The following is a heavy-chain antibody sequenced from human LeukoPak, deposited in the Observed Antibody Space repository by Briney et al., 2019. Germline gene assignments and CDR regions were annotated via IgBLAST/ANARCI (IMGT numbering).Heavy chain of an antibody. CDR3: ARQSISVSRPAFDI. D-gene: IGHD6-6*01. CDR1: GFTFSSYG. CDR2: ISSSSSDI. Sequence: GGSLRLSCAASGFTFSSYGMNWVRQAPGKGLEWVSFISSSSSDIYYADSVKGRFTISRDNAKNSLYLQMNSLRAEDTAIYYCARQSISVSRPAFDIWGQGTMVTVSS. J-gene: IGHJ3*02. V-gene: IGHV3-21*01.